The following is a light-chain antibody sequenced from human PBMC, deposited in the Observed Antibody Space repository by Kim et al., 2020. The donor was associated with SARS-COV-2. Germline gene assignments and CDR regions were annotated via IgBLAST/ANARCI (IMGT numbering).Light chain of an antibody. CDR2: DAN. Sequence: PGGTVTLACGSSTGGVTSDHYPYWLQQKPGQAPRTLIYDANNKHSWAPARFSGSLLGGKAALTLSAAQPEDEADYYCFLSYSGARVFGGGTQLTVL. CDR1: TGGVTSDHY. J-gene: IGLJ3*02. V-gene: IGLV7-46*01. CDR3: FLSYSGARV.